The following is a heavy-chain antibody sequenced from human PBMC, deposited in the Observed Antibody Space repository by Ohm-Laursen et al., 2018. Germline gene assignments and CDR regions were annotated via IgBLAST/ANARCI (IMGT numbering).Heavy chain of an antibody. Sequence: SLRLSCSASGFTFSSYGMHWVRQAPGKGLEWVAVISYDGSNKYYADSVKGRFTISRDNSKNTLYLQMNSPRAEDTAVYYCAKGGVVAALDYWGQGTLVTVSS. D-gene: IGHD2-15*01. CDR2: ISYDGSNK. J-gene: IGHJ4*02. V-gene: IGHV3-30*18. CDR3: AKGGVVAALDY. CDR1: GFTFSSYG.